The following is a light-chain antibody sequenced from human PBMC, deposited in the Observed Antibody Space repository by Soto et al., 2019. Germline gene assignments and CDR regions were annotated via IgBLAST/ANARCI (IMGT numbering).Light chain of an antibody. CDR3: SSYTGSRDPYV. V-gene: IGLV2-8*01. J-gene: IGLJ1*01. Sequence: QSALTQPPSASGSPGQSVTISCTGTSSDIGRFNFVSWYQQHPGKAPKLLIYEVTKRPSGVPGRFSGSKSGNAASLTVSGLQGEDEADYFCSSYTGSRDPYVFGTGTKVTVL. CDR1: SSDIGRFNF. CDR2: EVT.